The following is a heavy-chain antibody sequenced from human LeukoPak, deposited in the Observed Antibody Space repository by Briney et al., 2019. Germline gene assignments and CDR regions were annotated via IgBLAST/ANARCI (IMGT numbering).Heavy chain of an antibody. CDR1: GGSISSYY. Sequence: SETLSLTCTVSGGSISSYYWSWIRQPPGKGLEWIGYIYYSGSTNHNPSLKSRVTISVDTSKNQFSLKLSSVTAADTAVYYCATASSSGWYRGAFDIWGQGTMVTVSS. D-gene: IGHD6-19*01. J-gene: IGHJ3*02. CDR2: IYYSGST. CDR3: ATASSSGWYRGAFDI. V-gene: IGHV4-59*08.